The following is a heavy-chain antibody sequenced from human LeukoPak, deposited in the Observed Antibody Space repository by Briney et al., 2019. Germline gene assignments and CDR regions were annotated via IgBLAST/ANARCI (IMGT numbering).Heavy chain of an antibody. Sequence: PGGSLRLSCAASGFTFSSYGMHWVRQAPGKGLEWVAFIRYDGSNKYYADSVKGRFTISRDNSKSTLFLHMNSLRAEDTAVYSCAKGYYGSGSYGWFDYWGQGTLVTVSS. V-gene: IGHV3-30*02. D-gene: IGHD3-10*01. CDR2: IRYDGSNK. CDR1: GFTFSSYG. CDR3: AKGYYGSGSYGWFDY. J-gene: IGHJ4*02.